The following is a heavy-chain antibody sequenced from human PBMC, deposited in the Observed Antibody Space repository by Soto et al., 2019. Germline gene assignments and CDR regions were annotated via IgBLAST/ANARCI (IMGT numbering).Heavy chain of an antibody. J-gene: IGHJ6*02. CDR3: ARYTEQWLEESYGMDV. CDR1: GFTFSSYA. CDR2: ISYDGSNK. Sequence: QVQLVESGGGVVQPGRSLRLSCAASGFTFSSYALHWVRQAPGKGLEWVAVISYDGSNKYYADSVKGRFTISRDNSKNTLYLQMNSLRAEDTAVYYGARYTEQWLEESYGMDVWGQGTTVTVSS. D-gene: IGHD6-19*01. V-gene: IGHV3-30-3*01.